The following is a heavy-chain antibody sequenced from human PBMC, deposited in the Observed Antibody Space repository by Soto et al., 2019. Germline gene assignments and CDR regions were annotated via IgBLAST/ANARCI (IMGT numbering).Heavy chain of an antibody. V-gene: IGHV4-59*08. Sequence: QMQLQESGPGLVKPSETLSLTCTVSGGSISSYYWSWIRQPPGKGLEWIGYIYYSGSTNYNPSLKSRVTISVDTSKNQFSLKLSSVTAADTAVYYCARLRSGYYLGHFDYWGQGTLVTVSS. D-gene: IGHD3-22*01. J-gene: IGHJ4*02. CDR3: ARLRSGYYLGHFDY. CDR2: IYYSGST. CDR1: GGSISSYY.